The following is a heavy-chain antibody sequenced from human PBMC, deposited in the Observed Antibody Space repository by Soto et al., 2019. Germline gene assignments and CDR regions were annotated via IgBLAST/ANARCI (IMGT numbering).Heavy chain of an antibody. J-gene: IGHJ4*02. CDR3: VKDRRGSFRAFAD. CDR2: ISSNGGST. D-gene: IGHD3-10*01. Sequence: GGSLRLSCSASGFTFSSFAMHWVRQALGKGFEYVSAISSNGGSTSYADSVKGRFIISRDNTQNTLYLQMSGLRTEDTAVYYCVKDRRGSFRAFADWGQGSVVAVCS. V-gene: IGHV3-64D*08. CDR1: GFTFSSFA.